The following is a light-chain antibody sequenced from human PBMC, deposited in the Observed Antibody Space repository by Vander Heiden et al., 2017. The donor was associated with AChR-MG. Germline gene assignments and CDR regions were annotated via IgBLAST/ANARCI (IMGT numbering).Light chain of an antibody. CDR3: QQYNSYSP. CDR2: DAS. V-gene: IGKV1-5*01. Sequence: DIQMTQSPSTLSASVGDRVTITCWASQSISSWLAWYQQKPGKAPKLLIYDASSLESGVPSRFSGSGSGTEFTLTISSLQPDDFATYYCQQYNSYSPFGQGTKLEIK. J-gene: IGKJ2*01. CDR1: QSISSW.